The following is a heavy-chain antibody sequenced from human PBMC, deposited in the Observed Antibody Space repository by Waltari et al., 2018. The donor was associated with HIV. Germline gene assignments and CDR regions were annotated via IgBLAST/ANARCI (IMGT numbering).Heavy chain of an antibody. CDR1: GFTFSSFS. Sequence: EVQLVESGGGLVKPGGSLRLSCAGSGFTFSSFSMNWVRQAPGKWLEWVASISSGSSFIDYADSVKGRFTISRDNAKNSLYLQMKSRRVEDTALYYCARALTNFGGFWGQGTLVTVSS. D-gene: IGHD4-17*01. CDR3: ARALTNFGGF. CDR2: ISSGSSFI. V-gene: IGHV3-21*01. J-gene: IGHJ4*02.